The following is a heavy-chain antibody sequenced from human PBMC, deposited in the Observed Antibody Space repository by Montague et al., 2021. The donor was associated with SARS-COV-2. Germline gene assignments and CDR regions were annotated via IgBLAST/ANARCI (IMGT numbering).Heavy chain of an antibody. CDR1: GYSISSGYY. D-gene: IGHD3-3*01. V-gene: IGHV4-38-2*02. J-gene: IGHJ4*02. CDR3: AKDVRYYDFWSGRAQTSPDY. CDR2: IYHSGST. Sequence: SEILSLTCTVSGYSISSGYYWGWIRQPPGKGLEWIGSIYHSGSTYYNPSLKSRVTISVDTSKNQFSLKLSPVTAADTAVYYCAKDVRYYDFWSGRAQTSPDYWGQGTLVTVSS.